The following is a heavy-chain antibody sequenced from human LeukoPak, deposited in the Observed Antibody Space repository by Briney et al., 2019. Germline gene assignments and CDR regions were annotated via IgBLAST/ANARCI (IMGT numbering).Heavy chain of an antibody. CDR3: ARESPDPFSGSYSQFDY. CDR2: ISSSSSYI. Sequence: GGSLRLSCAASGFTFSSYSMNWVRQAPGKGLEWVSSISSSSSYIYYADSVKGRFTISRDSAKNSLYLQMNSLRAEDTAVYYCARESPDPFSGSYSQFDYWGQGTLVTVSS. J-gene: IGHJ4*02. D-gene: IGHD1-26*01. V-gene: IGHV3-21*01. CDR1: GFTFSSYS.